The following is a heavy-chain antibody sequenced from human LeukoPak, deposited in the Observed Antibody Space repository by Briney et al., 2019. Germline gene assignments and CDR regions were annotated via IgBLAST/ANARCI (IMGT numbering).Heavy chain of an antibody. Sequence: GGSLRLSCAASGFTFSSYGMHWVRQAPGKGLEWVAVISYDGSNKYYADSVKGRFTISRDNSKNTLYLQMNSLRAEDTAVYYCARDRVYYDILTGYYGAFDIWGQGTMVTVSS. D-gene: IGHD3-9*01. CDR3: ARDRVYYDILTGYYGAFDI. CDR1: GFTFSSYG. V-gene: IGHV3-30*03. CDR2: ISYDGSNK. J-gene: IGHJ3*02.